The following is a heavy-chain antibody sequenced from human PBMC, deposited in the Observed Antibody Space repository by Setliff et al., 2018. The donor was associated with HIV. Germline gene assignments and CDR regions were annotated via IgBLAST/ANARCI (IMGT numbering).Heavy chain of an antibody. CDR2: ISTSGATM. CDR3: ARLGDYSSGWYFDS. V-gene: IGHV3-48*03. J-gene: IGHJ4*02. CDR1: RFTFSTYG. Sequence: GGSLRLSCAASRFTFSTYGMNWVRQAPGKGLEWVSYISTSGATMYYADSVKGRFTISRDNAKSSLFLQMNSLRDEDTAVYYCARLGDYSSGWYFDSWGQGTLVTVSS. D-gene: IGHD6-19*01.